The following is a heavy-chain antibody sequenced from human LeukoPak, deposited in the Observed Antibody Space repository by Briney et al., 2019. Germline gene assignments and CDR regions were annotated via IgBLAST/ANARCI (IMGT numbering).Heavy chain of an antibody. J-gene: IGHJ4*02. V-gene: IGHV4-34*01. D-gene: IGHD3-22*01. CDR1: GGSFSGYY. Sequence: PSETLSLTCAVYGGSFSGYYWSWIRQPPGKGLEWIGEINHSGSTNYNPSLKSRVTISVDTSKNQFSLKLSSVTAADTAVYYCARHSSGYYGLGDYWGQGTLVTVSS. CDR3: ARHSSGYYGLGDY. CDR2: INHSGST.